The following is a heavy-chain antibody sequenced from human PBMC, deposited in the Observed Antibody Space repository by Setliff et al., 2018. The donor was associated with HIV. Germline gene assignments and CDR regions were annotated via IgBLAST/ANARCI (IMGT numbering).Heavy chain of an antibody. CDR3: ARLRGSYDFSNWFDP. V-gene: IGHV4-59*11. CDR1: RDSINGHW. Sequence: PSETLSLTCTVSRDSINGHWWSWIRQPPGKRLEWIGYIYYSGSTNYNPSLKSRVTISVDTAKNQFSLKLSSVTAADTAVYYCARLRGSYDFSNWFDPWGQGTQVTVSS. J-gene: IGHJ5*02. CDR2: IYYSGST. D-gene: IGHD3-3*01.